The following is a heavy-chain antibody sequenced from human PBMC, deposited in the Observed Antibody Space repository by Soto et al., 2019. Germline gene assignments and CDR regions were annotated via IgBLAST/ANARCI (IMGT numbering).Heavy chain of an antibody. J-gene: IGHJ4*02. D-gene: IGHD3-10*01. V-gene: IGHV3-30*03. CDR2: ISYDGSNK. CDR1: GFPFSTYG. CDR3: VGGQYYFDY. Sequence: QVQLVESGGGVVQPGRSLRLSCAASGFPFSTYGMHWVREGPGKGLEWVAVISYDGSNKFYADSVKGRFTISRDNSKNTLYLQMNGLRPEDTALYYCVGGQYYFDYRRQGTLVTVSS.